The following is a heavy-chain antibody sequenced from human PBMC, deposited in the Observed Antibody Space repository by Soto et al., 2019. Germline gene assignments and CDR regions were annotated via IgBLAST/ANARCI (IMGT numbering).Heavy chain of an antibody. CDR2: IIPIFDTA. CDR3: ARNGTLTGYSYGMDV. J-gene: IGHJ6*02. V-gene: IGHV1-69*01. D-gene: IGHD1-1*01. CDR1: GGTFSDST. Sequence: QVQLVQSGAELRKPGSSVKVSCKASGGTFSDSTINWVRQAPGQRLEWMGGIIPIFDTANYAEKFQGRVTITADESTSTSFMEVSSLRSEDTAVYYCARNGTLTGYSYGMDVCGQGTMVTVSS.